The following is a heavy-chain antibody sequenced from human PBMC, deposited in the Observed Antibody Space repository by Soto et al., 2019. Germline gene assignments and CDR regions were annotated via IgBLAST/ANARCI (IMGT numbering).Heavy chain of an antibody. Sequence: PVKRSSEACGVTFSGSVYDWVVKAPGKSLEWIGWIVVGSGNTNYAKKFQERVTLTRDMSTSTAYMELSSLRCEDTAVYYCAADVHDPHLRTAMVFDYWGPGNLVTVSS. CDR3: AADVHDPHLRTAMVFDY. V-gene: IGHV1-58*01. J-gene: IGHJ4*02. D-gene: IGHD5-18*01. CDR2: IVVGSGNT. CDR1: GVTFSGSV.